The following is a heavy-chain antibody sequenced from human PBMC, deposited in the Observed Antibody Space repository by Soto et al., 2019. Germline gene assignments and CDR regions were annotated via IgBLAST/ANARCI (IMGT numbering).Heavy chain of an antibody. CDR1: GGSISSYY. CDR2: IYYSGST. V-gene: IGHV4-59*01. Sequence: QVQLQESGPGLVKPSETLSLTCTVSGGSISSYYWSWIRQPPGKGLEWIGYIYYSGSTNYNPSLKSRVTISVDTSKNQFSLKLSSVTAADTAVYYCARRTVVLSYWYFDLWGRGTLVTVSS. J-gene: IGHJ2*01. D-gene: IGHD2-15*01. CDR3: ARRTVVLSYWYFDL.